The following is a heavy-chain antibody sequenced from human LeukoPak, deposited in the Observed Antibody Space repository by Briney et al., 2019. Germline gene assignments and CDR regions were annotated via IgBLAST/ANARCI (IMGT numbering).Heavy chain of an antibody. CDR3: ATAPRYTIEEIDY. D-gene: IGHD3-16*02. Sequence: ASVKFSCKVSGYTLTELSMHWVRQAPGKGLEWMGGFDLEDGETIYAQKFQGRVTMTEDKSTDTAYMELSSLRSEDTAVYYCATAPRYTIEEIDYWGQGTLVTVSS. CDR1: GYTLTELS. V-gene: IGHV1-24*01. CDR2: FDLEDGET. J-gene: IGHJ4*02.